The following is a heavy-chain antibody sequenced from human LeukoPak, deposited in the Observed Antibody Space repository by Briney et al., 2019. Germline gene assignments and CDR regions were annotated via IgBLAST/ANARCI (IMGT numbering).Heavy chain of an antibody. CDR3: AKTGYGDYVSIDWFDP. Sequence: GGSLRLSCAASGFTFSYSGMHWVRQAPGKGLEWVAFIRYDGSNEYYADSVKGRFTISGDNSKNTLYLQMNSLRAEDTAVYYCAKTGYGDYVSIDWFDPWGQGTLVTVSS. V-gene: IGHV3-30*02. CDR1: GFTFSYSG. CDR2: IRYDGSNE. D-gene: IGHD4-17*01. J-gene: IGHJ5*02.